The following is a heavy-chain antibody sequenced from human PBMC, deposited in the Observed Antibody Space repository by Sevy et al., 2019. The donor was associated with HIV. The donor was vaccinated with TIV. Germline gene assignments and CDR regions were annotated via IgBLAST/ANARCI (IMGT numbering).Heavy chain of an antibody. CDR2: ISGSGGST. Sequence: GGSLRLSCAASGFTFSSYAMSWVRQAPGKGLEWVSAISGSGGSTYYADSVKGRFTISRDNSKNTLYLQMSSLRAEDTAVYYCAKDGYSNYGYFDYWGQGTLVTVSS. D-gene: IGHD4-4*01. CDR1: GFTFSSYA. CDR3: AKDGYSNYGYFDY. V-gene: IGHV3-23*01. J-gene: IGHJ4*02.